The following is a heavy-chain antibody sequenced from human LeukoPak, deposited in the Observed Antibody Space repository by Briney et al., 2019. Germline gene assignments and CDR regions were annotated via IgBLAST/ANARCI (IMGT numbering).Heavy chain of an antibody. J-gene: IGHJ5*02. V-gene: IGHV4-4*07. D-gene: IGHD3-22*01. CDR3: AREVAITMILGNWFDP. CDR1: GGSISSYY. Sequence: SETLSLTCTVSGGSISSYYWSWIRQPAGKGLEWIGRIYTSGSTNYNPSPKSRVTMSVDTSKSQFSLKLSSVTAADTAVYYCAREVAITMILGNWFDPWGQGTLVTVSS. CDR2: IYTSGST.